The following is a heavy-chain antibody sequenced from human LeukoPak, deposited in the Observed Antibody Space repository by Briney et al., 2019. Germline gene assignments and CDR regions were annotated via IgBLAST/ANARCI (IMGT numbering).Heavy chain of an antibody. CDR2: IYTSGST. D-gene: IGHD2-2*02. Sequence: PSETLSLTFTVSGGSISSGSYYWSWIRQPAGKGLEWIGRIYTSGSTNYNPSLKSRVTISVDTSKNQFSLKLSSVTAADTAVYYCARAPDCSSTSCYTYHYGMDVWGQGTTVTVSS. J-gene: IGHJ6*02. CDR1: GGSISSGSYY. V-gene: IGHV4-61*02. CDR3: ARAPDCSSTSCYTYHYGMDV.